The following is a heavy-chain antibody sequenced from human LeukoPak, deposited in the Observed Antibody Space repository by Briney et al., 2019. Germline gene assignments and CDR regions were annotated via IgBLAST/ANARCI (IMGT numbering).Heavy chain of an antibody. D-gene: IGHD6-19*01. CDR3: ATPREYSSGWYFDY. J-gene: IGHJ4*02. Sequence: GGSLRLSCAASGFTFSSYAMSWVRQAPGKGLEWVSAISGSGGSTYYADSVKGRFTISRDNSKNTLYLQMNTLRADDTAVYYCATPREYSSGWYFDYWGQGTLVTVSS. V-gene: IGHV3-23*01. CDR2: ISGSGGST. CDR1: GFTFSSYA.